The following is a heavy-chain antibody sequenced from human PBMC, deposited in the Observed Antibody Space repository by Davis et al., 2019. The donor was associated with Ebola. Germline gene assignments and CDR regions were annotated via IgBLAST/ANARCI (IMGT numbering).Heavy chain of an antibody. CDR1: DKY. D-gene: IGHD3-22*01. CDR3: ARDYYDSSGFLWYFDL. CDR2: IYYSGST. J-gene: IGHJ2*01. V-gene: IGHV4-30-4*01. Sequence: DKYMSWVRQAPGEGLEWIGYIYYSGSTYYNPSLKSRVTMSVDTSKNQFSLKLSSVTAADAAVYYCARDYYDSSGFLWYFDLWGRGTLVAVSS.